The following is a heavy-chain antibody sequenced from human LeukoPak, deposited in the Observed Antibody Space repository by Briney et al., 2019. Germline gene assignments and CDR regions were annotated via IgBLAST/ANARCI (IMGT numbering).Heavy chain of an antibody. CDR2: IYYSGST. CDR1: GGSISSSSYY. CDR3: ARRRLRSNWFDP. J-gene: IGHJ5*02. D-gene: IGHD3-16*02. Sequence: KPSETLSLTCTVSGGSISSSSYYWGWIRQPPGKGLEWIGYIYYSGSTNYNPSLESRVTISVDTSKNQFSLKLSSVTAADTAVYYCARRRLRSNWFDPWGQGTLVTVSS. V-gene: IGHV4-61*05.